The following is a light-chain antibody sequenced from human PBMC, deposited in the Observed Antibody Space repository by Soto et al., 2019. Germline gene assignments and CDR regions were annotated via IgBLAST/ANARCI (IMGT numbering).Light chain of an antibody. CDR2: AAS. J-gene: IGKJ1*01. Sequence: DIQMTQSPSSLSASVGVRFTITCRASQSISSYLNWYQQKPGKAPKLLIYAASSLQSGVPSRFSGSGSGTDFTLTISSLQPEDFATYYCQQSYSTPWTFGQGTKVEIK. V-gene: IGKV1-39*01. CDR3: QQSYSTPWT. CDR1: QSISSY.